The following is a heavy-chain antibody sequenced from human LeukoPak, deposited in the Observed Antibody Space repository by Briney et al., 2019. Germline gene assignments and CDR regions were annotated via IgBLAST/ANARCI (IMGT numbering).Heavy chain of an antibody. CDR3: ARISVVSRSGPLDY. CDR1: GFTFSSYA. CDR2: IRSGAYT. J-gene: IGHJ4*02. Sequence: PGGSLRLSCAASGFTFSSYAMTWVRQAPGKGLEWVSTIRSGAYTYYADSVKGRLSVSRDNSKNTLYPEMNSLRAEDAAVYYCARISVVSRSGPLDYWGQGTLVTVSS. V-gene: IGHV3-23*01. D-gene: IGHD3-10*01.